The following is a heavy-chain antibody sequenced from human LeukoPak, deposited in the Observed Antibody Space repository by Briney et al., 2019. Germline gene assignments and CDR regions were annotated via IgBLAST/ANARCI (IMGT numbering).Heavy chain of an antibody. CDR3: ARPISGTAHDRAFDL. CDR1: GFTFSSYD. Sequence: GGSLRLSCAASGFTFSSYDFHWVRQVTGKGLEWVSGIDIAGDTYYPDFVKGRFTVSRDNAKNSCDLQMNSLRAGDTAVYYCARPISGTAHDRAFDLWGQGTMVTVSS. CDR2: IDIAGDT. J-gene: IGHJ3*01. V-gene: IGHV3-13*01. D-gene: IGHD1-14*01.